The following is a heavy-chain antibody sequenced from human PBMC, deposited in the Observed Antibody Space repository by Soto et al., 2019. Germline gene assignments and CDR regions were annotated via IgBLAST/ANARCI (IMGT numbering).Heavy chain of an antibody. D-gene: IGHD3-9*01. CDR3: ARDISPGPKTPPTFDY. CDR2: ISSSSSYI. J-gene: IGHJ4*02. V-gene: IGHV3-21*01. Sequence: GGSLRLSCAASGFTFSSYSMNWVRQAPGKGLEWVSSISSSSSYIYYADSVKGRFTISRDNDKNSLYLQMNSLRAEDTAVYYCARDISPGPKTPPTFDYWGQGTLVTVSS. CDR1: GFTFSSYS.